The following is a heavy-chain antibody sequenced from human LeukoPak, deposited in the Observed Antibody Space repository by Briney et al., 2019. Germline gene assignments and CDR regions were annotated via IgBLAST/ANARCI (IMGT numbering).Heavy chain of an antibody. J-gene: IGHJ4*02. CDR2: ISSSGSTI. Sequence: GGSLRLSCAASGFTFSSYEMNWVRQAPGKGLEWVSYISSSGSTIYYADSVKGRFTISRDNAKSSLYLQMNSLRAEDTAVYYCARAIVVAADFDYWGQGTLVTVSS. D-gene: IGHD3-22*01. CDR3: ARAIVVAADFDY. V-gene: IGHV3-48*03. CDR1: GFTFSSYE.